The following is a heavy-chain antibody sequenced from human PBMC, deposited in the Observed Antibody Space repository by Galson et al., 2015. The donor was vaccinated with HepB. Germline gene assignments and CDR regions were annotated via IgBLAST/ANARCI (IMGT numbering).Heavy chain of an antibody. CDR3: ARVPLQLWFYYYYGMDV. CDR1: GYTFTSYA. CDR2: INTNTGNP. Sequence: SVKVSCKASGYTFTSYAMNWVRQAPGQGLEWMGWINTNTGNPTYAQGFTGRFVFSLDTSVSTAYLQISSLKAEDTAVYYCARVPLQLWFYYYYGMDVWGQGTTVTVSS. D-gene: IGHD5-18*01. J-gene: IGHJ6*02. V-gene: IGHV7-4-1*02.